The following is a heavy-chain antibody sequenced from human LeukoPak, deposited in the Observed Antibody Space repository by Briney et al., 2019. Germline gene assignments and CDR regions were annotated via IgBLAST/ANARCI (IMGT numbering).Heavy chain of an antibody. D-gene: IGHD2-2*01. Sequence: PGGSLRLSCAASGFTFSSYAMHWVRQAPGKGLEWVAVISYDGSNKYYADSVKGRFTISRDNSKNTLYLQMNSLRAEDTAVYYCARLDQLIHDYWYFDLWGRGTLVAVSS. J-gene: IGHJ2*01. CDR3: ARLDQLIHDYWYFDL. CDR2: ISYDGSNK. V-gene: IGHV3-30-3*01. CDR1: GFTFSSYA.